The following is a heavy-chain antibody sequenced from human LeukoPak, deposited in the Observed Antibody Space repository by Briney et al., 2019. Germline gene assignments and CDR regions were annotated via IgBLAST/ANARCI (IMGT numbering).Heavy chain of an antibody. Sequence: ASVKISRKVSRYTLTDYYMHWVQQTPGKALVYMELVDPEDGETIYAEEVQGRVTITADPSTDTAYMELSSLRSEDTAVYYCATLSSGSLVPYYFDYWGQGTLVTVSS. CDR1: RYTLTDYY. D-gene: IGHD1-26*01. CDR2: VDPEDGET. J-gene: IGHJ4*02. CDR3: ATLSSGSLVPYYFDY. V-gene: IGHV1-69-2*01.